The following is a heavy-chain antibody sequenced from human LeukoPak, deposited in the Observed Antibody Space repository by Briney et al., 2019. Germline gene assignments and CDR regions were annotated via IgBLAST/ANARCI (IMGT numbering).Heavy chain of an antibody. CDR2: ISGSGGST. D-gene: IGHD3-22*01. CDR3: AKKGRYYDSSGYYSVDS. V-gene: IGHV3-23*01. CDR1: GFTFSSYA. Sequence: GGSLRLSCAASGFTFSSYAMSWVRQAPGKGLEWVSAISGSGGSTYYADSVKGRFTISRDNSKNTLYLQMNSLRAEDTAVYYCAKKGRYYDSSGYYSVDSWGQGTLVTVSS. J-gene: IGHJ4*02.